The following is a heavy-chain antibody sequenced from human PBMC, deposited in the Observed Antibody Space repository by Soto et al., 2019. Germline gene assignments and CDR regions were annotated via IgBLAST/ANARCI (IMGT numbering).Heavy chain of an antibody. CDR3: AKDHWAAYRGYAIRNDLDV. Sequence: QVQLVESGGGVVQPGRSLRLSCAASGFTFSDYGIHWVRQAPGKGLEWVAGISYEGSKTYYADSVKGRFTISRDNSKNTLYLQMASLRHEDTAVYYCAKDHWAAYRGYAIRNDLDVWGQGTTVTVSS. D-gene: IGHD5-12*01. CDR2: ISYEGSKT. J-gene: IGHJ6*02. V-gene: IGHV3-30*18. CDR1: GFTFSDYG.